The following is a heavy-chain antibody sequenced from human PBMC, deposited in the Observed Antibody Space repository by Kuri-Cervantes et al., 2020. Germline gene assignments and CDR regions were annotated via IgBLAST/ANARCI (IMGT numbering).Heavy chain of an antibody. CDR2: IYYNGST. D-gene: IGHD3-22*01. V-gene: IGHV4-31*03. CDR1: GGSISSGGYY. Sequence: LRLSSTVSGGSISSGGYYWSWIRQHPGKGLEWIGYIYYNGSTYYNPSLKSRVTISVDTSKNQFSLKLSSVTAADTAVYYCARDYYDSSGYYSVGWFDPWGQGTLVTVSS. CDR3: ARDYYDSSGYYSVGWFDP. J-gene: IGHJ5*02.